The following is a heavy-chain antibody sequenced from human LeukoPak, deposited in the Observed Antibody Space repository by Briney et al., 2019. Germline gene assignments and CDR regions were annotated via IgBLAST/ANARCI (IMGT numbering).Heavy chain of an antibody. D-gene: IGHD6-13*01. CDR3: ARDLGMGSYFDY. CDR1: GFSFGVYG. V-gene: IGHV3-33*01. CDR2: IGHDGSFQ. Sequence: GGSLRLSCAASGFSFGVYGMHWVRQTPHKGLEWVAVIGHDGSFQDFGDSVKGRFTISRDNSKNILFLQMNTLRVDDTAIYYCARDLGMGSYFDYWGQGTRVTVSS. J-gene: IGHJ4*02.